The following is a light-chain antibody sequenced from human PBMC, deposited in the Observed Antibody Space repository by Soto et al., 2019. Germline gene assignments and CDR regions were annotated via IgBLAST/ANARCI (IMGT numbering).Light chain of an antibody. Sequence: QSVLTQPPSVSGAPGQRVTISCTGSSSNIGAGYDVHWFQQFPGTAPQLLIHGNTNRPSGVPERFSGSKSGTSASLAITGLQAGDEADYYCQSFDDSLSALVSGPGTKGTVL. CDR1: SSNIGAGYD. CDR2: GNT. V-gene: IGLV1-40*01. J-gene: IGLJ1*01. CDR3: QSFDDSLSALV.